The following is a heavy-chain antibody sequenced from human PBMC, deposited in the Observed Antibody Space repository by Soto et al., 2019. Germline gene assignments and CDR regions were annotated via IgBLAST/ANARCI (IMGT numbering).Heavy chain of an antibody. D-gene: IGHD6-13*01. J-gene: IGHJ4*02. Sequence: PGGSLRLSCAASGFTFSTPTMHWVRQAPDKGLEWVAVVSYVGSNKHYADSVKGRFTISRDNSNNTLYLQMNSLRAEDTAVYYCARGGVAFDYWGQGILVTVSS. CDR3: ARGGVAFDY. V-gene: IGHV3-30-3*01. CDR1: GFTFSTPT. CDR2: VSYVGSNK.